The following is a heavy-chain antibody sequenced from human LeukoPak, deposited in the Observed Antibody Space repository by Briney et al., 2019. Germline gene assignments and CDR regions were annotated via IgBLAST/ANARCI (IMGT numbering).Heavy chain of an antibody. CDR1: GFTFSSYA. CDR2: ISGSGGST. J-gene: IGHJ4*02. V-gene: IGHV3-23*01. D-gene: IGHD3-3*01. CDR3: AKDPKIRFLEWLFDY. Sequence: GGSLRLSCAASGFTFSSYAMSWVRQAPGKGLEWVSAISGSGGSTYYADSVKGRFTISRDNSKNTLYLQMNSLRAEDMAVYYCAKDPKIRFLEWLFDYWGQGTLVTVSS.